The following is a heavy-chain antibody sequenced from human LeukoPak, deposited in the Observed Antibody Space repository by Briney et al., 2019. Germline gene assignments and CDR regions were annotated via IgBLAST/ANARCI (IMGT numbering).Heavy chain of an antibody. CDR3: HVSDSSGYYYFDY. V-gene: IGHV1-8*02. CDR1: GYTFTSYG. J-gene: IGHJ4*02. D-gene: IGHD3-22*01. Sequence: ASVKVSCKASGYTFTSYGINWVRQATGQGLEWMGWMNPNSGNTGYAQKFQGRVTMTRNTSISTAYMELSSLRSEDTAVYYCHVSDSSGYYYFDYWGQGTLVTVSS. CDR2: MNPNSGNT.